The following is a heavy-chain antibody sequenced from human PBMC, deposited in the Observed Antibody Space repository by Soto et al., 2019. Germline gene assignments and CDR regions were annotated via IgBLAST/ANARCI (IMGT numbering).Heavy chain of an antibody. CDR3: ARLAVAGPNWFDP. D-gene: IGHD6-19*01. CDR2: IIPILGIA. V-gene: IGHV1-69*02. CDR1: GGTFSSYT. Sequence: SVKVSCKASGGTFSSYTISWVRQAPGQGLEWMGRIIPILGIANYAQKFQGRVTITADKSTSTAYMELSSLRSEDTAVYYCARLAVAGPNWFDPWGQGTLVTVSS. J-gene: IGHJ5*02.